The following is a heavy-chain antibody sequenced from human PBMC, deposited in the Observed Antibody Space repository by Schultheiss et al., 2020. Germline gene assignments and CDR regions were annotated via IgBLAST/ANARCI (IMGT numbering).Heavy chain of an antibody. Sequence: SQPLSLTCTVSGGSISSSSYYWGWIRQPPGKGLEWIGYIYYSGSTYYNPSLKSRVTISVDTSKNQFSLKLSSVTAADTAVYYCARELAAAGYYYMDVWGKGTTVTGSS. CDR1: GGSISSSSYY. D-gene: IGHD6-13*01. V-gene: IGHV4-31*03. J-gene: IGHJ6*03. CDR2: IYYSGST. CDR3: ARELAAAGYYYMDV.